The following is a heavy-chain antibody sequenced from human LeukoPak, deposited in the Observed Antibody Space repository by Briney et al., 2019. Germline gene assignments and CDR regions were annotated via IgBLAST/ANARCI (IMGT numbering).Heavy chain of an antibody. CDR2: IYYSGST. CDR1: GGSFSGYY. Sequence: SETLSLTCAVYGGSFSGYYWSWIRQPPGKGLEWIGNIYYSGSTYYNPSPTSRVTISVDTSKNQFSLKLSSVTAADTAVYYCARVSRSGSYFGAFEIWGQGTMVTVSS. D-gene: IGHD1-26*01. V-gene: IGHV4-34*01. CDR3: ARVSRSGSYFGAFEI. J-gene: IGHJ3*02.